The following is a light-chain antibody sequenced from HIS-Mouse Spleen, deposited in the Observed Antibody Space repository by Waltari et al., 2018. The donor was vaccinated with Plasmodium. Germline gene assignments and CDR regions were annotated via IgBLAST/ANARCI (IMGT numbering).Light chain of an antibody. J-gene: IGLJ3*02. CDR2: EDS. V-gene: IGLV3-10*01. CDR1: ALPKKY. Sequence: SYELTQPPSVSVSPGQTARITCSGDALPKKYAYWYQQKSGQAPVLVIYEDSKRPSGIPEELLGSSSGTMATLTISGAQVEEEADYYCYSTDSSGNHRVFGGGTKLTVL. CDR3: YSTDSSGNHRV.